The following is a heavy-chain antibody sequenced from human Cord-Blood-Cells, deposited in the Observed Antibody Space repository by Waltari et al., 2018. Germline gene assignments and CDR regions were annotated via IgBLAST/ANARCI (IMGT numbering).Heavy chain of an antibody. Sequence: QVPLVQPGAEVKKPGAPVKVSCKVAVNTLTALSITRGRQTPGKGLEWMGGFDPEDGETIYAQNVQGRVTMTEDPSTETAYMELRSLRSEDTAVYYCATTTYSTAFDIWGQGTMVTVSS. V-gene: IGHV1-24*01. CDR3: ATTTYSTAFDI. J-gene: IGHJ3*02. D-gene: IGHD2-15*01. CDR1: VNTLTALS. CDR2: FDPEDGET.